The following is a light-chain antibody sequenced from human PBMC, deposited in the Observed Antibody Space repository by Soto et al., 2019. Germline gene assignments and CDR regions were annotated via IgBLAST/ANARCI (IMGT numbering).Light chain of an antibody. J-gene: IGKJ2*01. Sequence: EIVMTQSPATLSMSPGERATPSCRATQNVNSNLAWYQHRPGQAPRLLIYGASIRPTGIPARFSGSGSGTEFTLTIDSLQSEDFAVYYCQQYNDWPPMYTFGQGTKLEIK. CDR1: QNVNSN. CDR2: GAS. V-gene: IGKV3-15*01. CDR3: QQYNDWPPMYT.